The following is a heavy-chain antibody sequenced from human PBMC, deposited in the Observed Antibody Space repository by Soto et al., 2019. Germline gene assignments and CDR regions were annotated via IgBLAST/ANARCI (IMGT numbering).Heavy chain of an antibody. D-gene: IGHD2-2*01. CDR2: IIPIFGTA. CDR3: ARDIVVVPAAMVWDYYYYGMDV. Sequence: SLKGSRKAAGYSLSIYASSCGSQETGQGLEWMGGIIPIFGTANYAQKFQGRVTITADESTSTAYMELSSLRSEDTAVYYCARDIVVVPAAMVWDYYYYGMDVWGQGTTVTVSS. V-gene: IGHV1-69*13. J-gene: IGHJ6*02. CDR1: GYSLSIYA.